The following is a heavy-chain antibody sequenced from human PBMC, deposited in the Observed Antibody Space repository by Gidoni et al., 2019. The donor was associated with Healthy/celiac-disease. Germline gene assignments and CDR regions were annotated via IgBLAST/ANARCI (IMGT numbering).Heavy chain of an antibody. CDR3: ARSIVAKDHAFDI. D-gene: IGHD5-12*01. V-gene: IGHV5-10-1*03. J-gene: IGHJ3*02. CDR2: IDPSDSYT. CDR1: GYRFTSYW. Sequence: EVQLVQSGAEVKKPGESLRISCKGSGYRFTSYWISWVRQLPGKGLEWMGRIDPSDSYTNYSPSFQGHVTISADKSISTAYLQWSSLKASDTAMFYCARSIVAKDHAFDIWGQGTMVTVSS.